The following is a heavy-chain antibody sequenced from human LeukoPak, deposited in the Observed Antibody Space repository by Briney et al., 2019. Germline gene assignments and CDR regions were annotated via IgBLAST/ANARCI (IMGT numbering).Heavy chain of an antibody. CDR2: INHSGST. J-gene: IGHJ4*02. D-gene: IGHD3-16*02. CDR1: GGSFSGYY. Sequence: PSETLSLTCAVYGGSFSGYYWSWIRQPPGKGLEWIGEINHSGSTNYNPSLKSRVTISVDTSKNQFSLKLSSVTAADTAVYYCARLGYDYVWGSYRPPLAYYFDYWGQGTLVTVSS. CDR3: ARLGYDYVWGSYRPPLAYYFDY. V-gene: IGHV4-34*01.